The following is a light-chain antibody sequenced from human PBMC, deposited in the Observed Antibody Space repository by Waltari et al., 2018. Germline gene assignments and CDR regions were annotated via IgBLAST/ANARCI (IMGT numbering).Light chain of an antibody. J-gene: IGLJ3*02. CDR3: ASWDDSLSALV. V-gene: IGLV1-47*01. CDR1: SSHIGSNY. CDR2: RDD. Sequence: QSVLTQAPSASETPGQRITISCSGSSSHIGSNYVSWYQHLPGAAPKLLIGRDDHRPSGVPDRFSGSKSGTSASLAISGLRSEDEADYYCASWDDSLSALVFGGGTKLTVL.